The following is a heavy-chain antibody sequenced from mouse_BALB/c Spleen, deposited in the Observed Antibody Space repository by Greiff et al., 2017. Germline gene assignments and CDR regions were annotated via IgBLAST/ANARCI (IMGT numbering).Heavy chain of an antibody. CDR3: ARSGTGDWYFDV. D-gene: IGHD4-1*01. J-gene: IGHJ1*01. CDR1: GYSFTGYY. CDR2: ISCYNGAT. V-gene: IGHV1S34*01. Sequence: LVKPGASVKISCKASGYSFTGYYMPWVKQSHGKSLEWIGYISCYNGATSYNQKFKGKATFTVDTSSSTAYMQFNSLTSEDSAVYYCARSGTGDWYFDVWGAGTTVTVSS.